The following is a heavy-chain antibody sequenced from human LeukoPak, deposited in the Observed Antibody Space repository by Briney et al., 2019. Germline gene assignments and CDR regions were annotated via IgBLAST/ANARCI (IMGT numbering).Heavy chain of an antibody. Sequence: PSETLSLTCAVYGGSFSGYYWSWIRQPPGKGLEWIGEINHSGSTNYNPSLKSRVTMSVDTSKNQFSLKLSSVTAADTAVYYCARTRSGSYYMVHSWFDPWGQGTLVTVSS. CDR1: GGSFSGYY. CDR2: INHSGST. J-gene: IGHJ5*02. CDR3: ARTRSGSYYMVHSWFDP. V-gene: IGHV4-34*01. D-gene: IGHD3-10*01.